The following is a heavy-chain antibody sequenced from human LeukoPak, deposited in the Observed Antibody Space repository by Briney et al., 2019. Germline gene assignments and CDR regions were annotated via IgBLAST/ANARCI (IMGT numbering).Heavy chain of an antibody. Sequence: SETLSLTCSVSGGSISSYYWSWIRQPPGQGLEWIGIFYYSGSTNYRPSLRSRVTISADTPKSQISLKLSSVTAADTAVYYCVRSKYYDSSASAFDIWGQGTMVTVSS. CDR2: FYYSGST. D-gene: IGHD3-22*01. CDR3: VRSKYYDSSASAFDI. J-gene: IGHJ3*02. CDR1: GGSISSYY. V-gene: IGHV4-59*08.